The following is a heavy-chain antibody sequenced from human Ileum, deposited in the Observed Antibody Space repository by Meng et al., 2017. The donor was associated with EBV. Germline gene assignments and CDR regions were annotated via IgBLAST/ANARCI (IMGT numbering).Heavy chain of an antibody. CDR2: IYYSGTT. CDR1: GGSFSISSYY. V-gene: IGHV4-61*01. D-gene: IGHD5-18*01. CDR3: ARGWDTAMDSG. Sequence: QVQLLQSGPGLVKPSGPLSLTCTVSGGSFSISSYYWSWIRQPPGKGLEWICYIYYSGTTNYNPSLESRVTISVDTSKNQFSLKLRSVAASDTAVYYCARGWDTAMDSGWGQGTLVTVSS. J-gene: IGHJ4*02.